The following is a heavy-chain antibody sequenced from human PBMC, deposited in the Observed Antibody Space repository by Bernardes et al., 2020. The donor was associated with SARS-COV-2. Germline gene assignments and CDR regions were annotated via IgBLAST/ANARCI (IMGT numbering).Heavy chain of an antibody. CDR3: AKLRSVLWIHPYYNAMDA. V-gene: IGHV3-30*18. CDR1: GFTFNNFG. CDR2: ISYEGSIQ. D-gene: IGHD2-2*01. Sequence: GRSLRLSCEASGFTFNNFGMHWVRQAPGKGLEWVAVISYEGSIQHYADSVKGRFTISRDSSKNTVYLQMNTLRPEDTAVYYCAKLRSVLWIHPYYNAMDAWGQGTTVTVSS. J-gene: IGHJ6*02.